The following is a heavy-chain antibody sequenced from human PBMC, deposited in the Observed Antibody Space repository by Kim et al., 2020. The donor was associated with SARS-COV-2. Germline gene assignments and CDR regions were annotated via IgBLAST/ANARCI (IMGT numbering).Heavy chain of an antibody. CDR3: AGGGATGYYLFDF. V-gene: IGHV3-74*01. CDR2: INGDGSST. Sequence: GGSLRLSCAASGFTFSNYWMHWVRQAPGKGLVWVSRINGDGSSTTYADSVKGRFTISRDNAKNTLYLQMDSLRGEDAAVYFCAGGGATGYYLFDFWGQG. CDR1: GFTFSNYW. J-gene: IGHJ4*02. D-gene: IGHD3-9*01.